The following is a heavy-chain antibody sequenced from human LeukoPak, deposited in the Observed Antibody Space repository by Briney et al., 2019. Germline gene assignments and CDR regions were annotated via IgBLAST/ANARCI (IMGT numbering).Heavy chain of an antibody. V-gene: IGHV3-48*03. J-gene: IGHJ4*02. CDR1: GFTFSYYE. D-gene: IGHD2-2*01. CDR2: ISSSGSTI. Sequence: GGSLRLSCAASGFTFSYYEMNWVRQAPGKGLEWVSYISSSGSTIYYADSVKGRFTISRDNAKNSLYLQMNSLRAEDTAVYYCAIIVAVPAAIGKQVDYWGQGTLVTVSS. CDR3: AIIVAVPAAIGKQVDY.